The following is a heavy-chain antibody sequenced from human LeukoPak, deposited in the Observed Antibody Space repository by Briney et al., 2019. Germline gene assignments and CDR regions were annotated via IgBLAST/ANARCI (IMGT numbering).Heavy chain of an antibody. CDR2: ISSSGSTI. CDR1: GFTFSDYY. V-gene: IGHV3-11*01. Sequence: GGSLRLSCAASGFTFSDYYMSWTRQAPGKGLEWVSYISSSGSTIYYADSVKGRFTISRDNAKNSLYLQMNSLRAEDTAVYYCALTPPLDYGMDVWGQGTTVTVSS. CDR3: ALTPPLDYGMDV. J-gene: IGHJ6*02.